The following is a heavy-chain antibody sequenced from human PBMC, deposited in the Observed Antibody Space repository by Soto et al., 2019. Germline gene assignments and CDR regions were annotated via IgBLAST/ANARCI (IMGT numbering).Heavy chain of an antibody. D-gene: IGHD6-19*01. CDR3: ARDRAPSQWLAYFDY. Sequence: GGSLRLSCAASGFTFSSYSMNWVRQAPGKGLEWVSSISSSSSYIYYADSVKGRFTISRDNAKNSLYLQMNSLRAEDTAVYYCARDRAPSQWLAYFDYWGQGTLVTSPQ. J-gene: IGHJ4*02. CDR1: GFTFSSYS. V-gene: IGHV3-21*01. CDR2: ISSSSSYI.